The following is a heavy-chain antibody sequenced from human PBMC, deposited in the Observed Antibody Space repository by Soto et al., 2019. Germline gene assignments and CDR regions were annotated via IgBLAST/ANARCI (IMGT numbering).Heavy chain of an antibody. CDR1: GGSFSGYY. CDR2: INHSGST. CDR3: ARSGAGSGWL. J-gene: IGHJ4*02. V-gene: IGHV4-34*01. Sequence: PSETLSLTCAVYGGSFSGYYWSWIRQPPGKGLEWIGEINHSGSTNYNPSLKSRVTISVDTSKNQFSLNLSSVTAADTAVYYCARSGAGSGWLGGQGTLVTVSS. D-gene: IGHD6-19*01.